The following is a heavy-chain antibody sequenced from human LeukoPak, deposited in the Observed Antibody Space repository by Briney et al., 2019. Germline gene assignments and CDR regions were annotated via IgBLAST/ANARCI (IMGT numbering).Heavy chain of an antibody. D-gene: IGHD1-26*01. J-gene: IGHJ4*02. V-gene: IGHV4-34*01. CDR3: ARGWAGATTCDY. Sequence: SETLSLTCAVYGGSFSGYYWSWIRQPPGKGLEWIGEINHSGSTNYNPSLKSRVTISVDTSKNQFSLKLSSVTAADTAVYYCARGWAGATTCDYWGQGTLVTVSS. CDR1: GGSFSGYY. CDR2: INHSGST.